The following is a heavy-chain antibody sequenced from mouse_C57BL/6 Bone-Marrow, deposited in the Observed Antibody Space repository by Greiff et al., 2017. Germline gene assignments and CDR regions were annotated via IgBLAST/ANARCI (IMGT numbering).Heavy chain of an antibody. V-gene: IGHV1-59*01. CDR1: GYTFTSYW. D-gene: IGHD3-3*01. J-gene: IGHJ3*01. CDR3: ARGGDGFAY. Sequence: VQLQQSGAELVRPGTSVKLSCTASGYTFTSYWMHWVKQRPGQGLEWIGVIGTSDSYTNYNQKFKGKATLTVDTSSRTSYMQLSSLTSEDSAVYCCARGGDGFAYWGQGTLVTVSA. CDR2: IGTSDSYT.